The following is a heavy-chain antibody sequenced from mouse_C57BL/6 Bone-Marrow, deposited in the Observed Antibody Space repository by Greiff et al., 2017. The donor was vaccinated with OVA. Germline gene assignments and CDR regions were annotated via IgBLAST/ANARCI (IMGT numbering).Heavy chain of an antibody. Sequence: QVQLQQPGAELVKPGASVKLSCKASGYTFTSYWMHWVKQRPGQGLEWIGMIHPNSGSTNYNEKFKSKATLTVDKSSSTAYMQLSSLTSEDSAVYYGARGGPYGSSPYWYFDVWGTGTTVTVSS. V-gene: IGHV1-64*01. J-gene: IGHJ1*03. CDR2: IHPNSGST. D-gene: IGHD1-1*01. CDR3: ARGGPYGSSPYWYFDV. CDR1: GYTFTSYW.